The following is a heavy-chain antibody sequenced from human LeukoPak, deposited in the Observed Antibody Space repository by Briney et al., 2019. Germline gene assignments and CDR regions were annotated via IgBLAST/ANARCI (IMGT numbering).Heavy chain of an antibody. D-gene: IGHD5-24*01. CDR2: MNPNSGNT. Sequence: VASVKVSCKASGYTFTSYDINWVRQATGQGLEWMGWMNPNSGNTGYAQKFQGRVTITRNTSISTAYMELSSLRSEDTAVYYCARVIDGYNSMGYYYYYYYMDVWGKGTTVTVSS. CDR1: GYTFTSYD. CDR3: ARVIDGYNSMGYYYYYYYMDV. J-gene: IGHJ6*03. V-gene: IGHV1-8*03.